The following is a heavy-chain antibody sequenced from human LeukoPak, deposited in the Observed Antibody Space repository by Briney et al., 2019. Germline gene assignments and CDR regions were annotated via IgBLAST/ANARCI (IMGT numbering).Heavy chain of an antibody. CDR1: GVSISGDY. J-gene: IGHJ3*02. V-gene: IGHV4-59*01. Sequence: SETLSLTCTVSGVSISGDYWTWIRQTPGKGLEWIGYVYDSGNTDYSPSLKSRVTISLDTSKNQFSLKLSSVTAADTAIYYCARALRCFEWADAFDIWGEGTLVTVSS. CDR3: ARALRCFEWADAFDI. CDR2: VYDSGNT. D-gene: IGHD3-3*01.